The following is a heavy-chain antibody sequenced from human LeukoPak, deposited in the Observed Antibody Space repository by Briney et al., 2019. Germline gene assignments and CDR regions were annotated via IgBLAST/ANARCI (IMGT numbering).Heavy chain of an antibody. D-gene: IGHD3-16*01. Sequence: PSETLSLTCTVSGGSISSYSWSWIRQPPGKGLEWIGYIYYSGSNNHNPSLKSRVTISVDTSKNQFSLRLTSVTAADTAVYYCARHLGGSYFFDYWGQGTLVTVSS. CDR3: ARHLGGSYFFDY. J-gene: IGHJ4*02. V-gene: IGHV4-59*08. CDR1: GGSISSYS. CDR2: IYYSGSN.